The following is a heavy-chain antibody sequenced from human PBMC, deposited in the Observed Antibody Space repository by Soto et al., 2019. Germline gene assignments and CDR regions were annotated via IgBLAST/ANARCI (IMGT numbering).Heavy chain of an antibody. CDR3: ARTSVNWGSRGLVDY. V-gene: IGHV2-5*02. CDR2: LYLDDDK. Sequence: QITLKESGPTLVKPTQTLTLTCTFSGFSLSTSGVGVGWIRQPPGKALEWLAFLYLDDDKRYSPSLKSRLTNTKDTSKNQVLLTMTNMDPVDTATYYCARTSVNWGSRGLVDYWGQGTLVTVAS. CDR1: GFSLSTSGVG. D-gene: IGHD7-27*01. J-gene: IGHJ4*02.